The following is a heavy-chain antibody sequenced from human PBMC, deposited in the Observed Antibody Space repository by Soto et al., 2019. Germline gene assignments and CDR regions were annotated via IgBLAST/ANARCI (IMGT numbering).Heavy chain of an antibody. CDR2: IIPIFGTA. CDR1: GGTFSSYA. D-gene: IGHD3-22*01. V-gene: IGHV1-69*01. J-gene: IGHJ6*02. Sequence: QVQLVQSGAEVKKPGSSVKVSCKASGGTFSSYAISWVRQAPGQGLEWMGGIIPIFGTANYAQKFQGRVTITADESTSTAYMALSSLRSEDTAVYYCARDQYYYDSSGYYHSFYYYGMDVWGQGTTVTVSS. CDR3: ARDQYYYDSSGYYHSFYYYGMDV.